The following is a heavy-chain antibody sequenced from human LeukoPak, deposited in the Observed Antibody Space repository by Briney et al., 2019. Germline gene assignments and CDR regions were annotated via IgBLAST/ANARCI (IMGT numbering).Heavy chain of an antibody. Sequence: PGGSLRLSCTYSRSSFNNYAIHWVRQAPGTGLEWVAFIRFDGTNKFYGASVRGRFSISRDNSNNTLYLQVNSLRPEDTAVYFCARDFDDVNSNYYYIPEYWGRGTLVAVSS. D-gene: IGHD3-22*01. CDR1: RSSFNNYA. J-gene: IGHJ4*02. CDR2: IRFDGTNK. V-gene: IGHV3-30*02. CDR3: ARDFDDVNSNYYYIPEY.